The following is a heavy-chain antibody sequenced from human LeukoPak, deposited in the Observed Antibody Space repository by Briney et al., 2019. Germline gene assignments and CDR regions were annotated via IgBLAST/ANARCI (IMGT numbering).Heavy chain of an antibody. CDR3: ARVGPRREGNNADY. V-gene: IGHV4-59*01. Sequence: SETLSLTCTVSGGSITSYYWGWIRQPPEKGLEWIGYIHYSGITNKNPSLKSRVTMSVDTSKSQFSLKLSSVTAEDTAGYYCARVGPRREGNNADYWGQGTLVSVSS. CDR2: IHYSGIT. J-gene: IGHJ4*02. CDR1: GGSITSYY. D-gene: IGHD5-24*01.